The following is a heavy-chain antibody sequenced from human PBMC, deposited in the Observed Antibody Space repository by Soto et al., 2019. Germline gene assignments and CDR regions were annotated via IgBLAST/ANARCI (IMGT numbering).Heavy chain of an antibody. CDR1: GYTFSSYA. J-gene: IGHJ6*03. V-gene: IGHV3-23*01. Sequence: GGSLNLSCAASGYTFSSYAMSWVRQAQGKELEWVSAISGSGGSTYYADTVKGRFTISRDNSKNTLYLQMNSLRAEDTAVYYCAIAVSPHSRYYYYYYYMDVWGKGTTVTVSS. CDR2: ISGSGGST. CDR3: AIAVSPHSRYYYYYYYMDV. D-gene: IGHD2-15*01.